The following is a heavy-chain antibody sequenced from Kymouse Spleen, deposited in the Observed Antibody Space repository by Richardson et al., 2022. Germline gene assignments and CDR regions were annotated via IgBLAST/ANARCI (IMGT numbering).Heavy chain of an antibody. Sequence: QVQLVESGGGVVQPGRSLRLSCAASGFTFSSYGMHWVRQAPGKGLEWVAVIWYDGSNKYYADSVKGRFTISRDNSKNTLYLQMNSLRAEDTAVYYCARDRSDVRGYSGYDNYYYYGMDVWGQGTTVTVSS. J-gene: IGHJ6*02. CDR1: GFTFSSYG. CDR2: IWYDGSNK. D-gene: IGHD5-12*01. CDR3: ARDRSDVRGYSGYDNYYYYGMDV. V-gene: IGHV3-33*01.